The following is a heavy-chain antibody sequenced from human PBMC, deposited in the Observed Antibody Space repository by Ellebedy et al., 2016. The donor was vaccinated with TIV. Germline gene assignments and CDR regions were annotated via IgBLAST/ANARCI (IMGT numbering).Heavy chain of an antibody. CDR1: GFTFGSSA. CDR3: ASRGY. V-gene: IGHV3-7*01. D-gene: IGHD3-10*01. Sequence: GESLKISXAASGFTFGSSAMSWIRQAPGKGLEWVANIKQDGSEKYYVDSVKGRFTISRDNAKNSLYLQMNSLRAEDTAVYYCASRGYWGQGTLVTVSS. J-gene: IGHJ4*02. CDR2: IKQDGSEK.